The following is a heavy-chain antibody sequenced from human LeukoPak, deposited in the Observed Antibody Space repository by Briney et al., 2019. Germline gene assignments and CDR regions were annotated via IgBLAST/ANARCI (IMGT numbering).Heavy chain of an antibody. CDR1: GGSFSGYC. V-gene: IGHV4-34*01. Sequence: SETLSLTCAVYGGSFSGYCWSWIRQPPGKGLEWIGEINHSGSTNYNPSLKSRVTISVDTSKNQFSLKLSSVTAADTAVYYCARAPIGAKSHDAFDIWGQGTMVTVSS. D-gene: IGHD4/OR15-4a*01. J-gene: IGHJ3*02. CDR2: INHSGST. CDR3: ARAPIGAKSHDAFDI.